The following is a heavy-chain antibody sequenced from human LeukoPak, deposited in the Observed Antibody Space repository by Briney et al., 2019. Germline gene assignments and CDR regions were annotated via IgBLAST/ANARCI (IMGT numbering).Heavy chain of an antibody. D-gene: IGHD5-24*01. J-gene: IGHJ4*02. CDR2: INHSGST. CDR3: ARGGERWLQSLGL. CDR1: GGSFSGYY. V-gene: IGHV4-34*01. Sequence: SETLSLTCAVYGGSFSGYYWTWIRQPPGKGLEWCGEINHSGSTNYNPSLKSRVTMSVDSSNNHSSLKLSSVTAADTAVYYCARGGERWLQSLGLWGKEPLVTVSS.